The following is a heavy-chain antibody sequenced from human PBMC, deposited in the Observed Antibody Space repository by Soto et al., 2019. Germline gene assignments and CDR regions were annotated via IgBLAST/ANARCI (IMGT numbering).Heavy chain of an antibody. V-gene: IGHV1-8*01. CDR1: GYSFASLD. Sequence: ASVKVSCKASGYSFASLDINWVRQTAGQGLEWMGWMQPSTGRTGYAQKFQGRVTMTRDTSINTAYMELTTLTSDDTAFYYCARGVSAGVDYWGQGTLVTVSS. D-gene: IGHD1-26*01. J-gene: IGHJ4*02. CDR3: ARGVSAGVDY. CDR2: MQPSTGRT.